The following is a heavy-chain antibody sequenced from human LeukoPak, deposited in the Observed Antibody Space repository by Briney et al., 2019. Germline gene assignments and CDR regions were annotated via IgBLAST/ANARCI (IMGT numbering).Heavy chain of an antibody. CDR1: GGSISSSSYY. CDR2: IYYSGST. V-gene: IGHV4-39*07. Sequence: SETLSLTCTVSGGSISSSSYYWGWIRQPPGKGLEWIGSIYYSGSTYYNPSLKSRVTISVDTSKNQFSLKLSSVTAADTAVYYCARDAANNYYGSGSYYFDYWGPGTLVTVSS. D-gene: IGHD3-10*01. J-gene: IGHJ4*02. CDR3: ARDAANNYYGSGSYYFDY.